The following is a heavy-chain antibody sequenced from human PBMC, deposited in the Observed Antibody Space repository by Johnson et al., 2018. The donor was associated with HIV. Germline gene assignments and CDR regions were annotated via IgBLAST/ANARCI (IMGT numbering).Heavy chain of an antibody. D-gene: IGHD1-26*01. CDR3: AKGRSGAGGAFDI. Sequence: VQLVESGGGVVRPGGSLRLSCEASGLTFDDYGMSWVRQAPGKGLEWVSDINWNGGSTRYTDSVKGRFTISRDNAKRSFYLQMNTLRAEDTAVYYCAKGRSGAGGAFDIWGQGTMVTVSS. CDR2: INWNGGST. J-gene: IGHJ3*02. CDR1: GLTFDDYG. V-gene: IGHV3-20*04.